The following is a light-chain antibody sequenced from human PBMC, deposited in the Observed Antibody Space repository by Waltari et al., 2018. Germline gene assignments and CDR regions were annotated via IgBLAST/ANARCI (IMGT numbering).Light chain of an antibody. V-gene: IGKV3-20*01. CDR2: HTS. Sequence: EVVLTQSPGTLSLSPGERATLSCRASQGVGKYLAWYQQRPGQAPRLLLYHTSIRATGIPDRFSGRGDWTDVRLTISRLEPEDFAVYYCQKYDFLPATFGQGTTVEIK. CDR3: QKYDFLPAT. CDR1: QGVGKY. J-gene: IGKJ1*01.